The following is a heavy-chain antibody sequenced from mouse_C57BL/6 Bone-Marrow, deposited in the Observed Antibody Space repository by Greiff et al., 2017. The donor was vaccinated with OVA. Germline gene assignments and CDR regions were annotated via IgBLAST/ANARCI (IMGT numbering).Heavy chain of an antibody. CDR3: ARGGYYYGSSYGWYFDV. J-gene: IGHJ1*03. D-gene: IGHD1-1*01. V-gene: IGHV1-64*01. Sequence: QVPLQQPGAELVKPGASVKLSCKASGYTFTSYWMHWVKQRPGQGLEWIGMIHPNSGSTNYNEKFKSKATLTVDKSSSTAYMQLSSLTSEDSAVYYCARGGYYYGSSYGWYFDVWGTGTTVTVSS. CDR2: IHPNSGST. CDR1: GYTFTSYW.